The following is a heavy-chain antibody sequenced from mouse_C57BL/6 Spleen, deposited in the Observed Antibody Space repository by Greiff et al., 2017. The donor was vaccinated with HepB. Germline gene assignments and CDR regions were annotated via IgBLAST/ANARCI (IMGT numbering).Heavy chain of an antibody. Sequence: QVQLQQSGAELVMPGASVKLSCKASGYTFTSYWMHWVKQRPGQGLEWIGEIDPSDSYTNYNQKFKGKSTLTVDKSSSTAYMQLSSLTSEDSAVYYCARGGITTVVFDYWGQGTTLTVSS. J-gene: IGHJ2*01. D-gene: IGHD1-1*01. CDR1: GYTFTSYW. CDR2: IDPSDSYT. CDR3: ARGGITTVVFDY. V-gene: IGHV1-69*01.